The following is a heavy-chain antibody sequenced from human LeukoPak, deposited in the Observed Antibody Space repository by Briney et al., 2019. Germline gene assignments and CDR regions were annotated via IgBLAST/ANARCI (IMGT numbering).Heavy chain of an antibody. J-gene: IGHJ3*02. CDR3: AKDGNYYDSSGPAFDI. CDR2: VSGSGGST. Sequence: GGSLRLSCAASGFTFSSYAMSWVRQAPGNGLEWVSAVSGSGGSTYYADSVKGRFTISRDNSKNTLYLQMNSLRAEDTAVYYCAKDGNYYDSSGPAFDIWGQGTMVTVSS. CDR1: GFTFSSYA. D-gene: IGHD3-22*01. V-gene: IGHV3-23*01.